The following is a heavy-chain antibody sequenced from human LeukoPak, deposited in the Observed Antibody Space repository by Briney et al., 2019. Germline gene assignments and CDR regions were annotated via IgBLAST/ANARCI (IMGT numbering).Heavy chain of an antibody. CDR3: ARASSARNNFED. CDR1: GYTFISSH. CDR2: INPNGGGT. Sequence: GASVKVSCKASGYTFISSHIHWVRQAPGQGLEWMGVINPNGGGTVYAQEFQVRVTMTRDTSTSTVYMELSSLTSEDTAVYYCARASSARNNFEDWGQGTLVTVSA. D-gene: IGHD5/OR15-5a*01. V-gene: IGHV1-46*01. J-gene: IGHJ4*02.